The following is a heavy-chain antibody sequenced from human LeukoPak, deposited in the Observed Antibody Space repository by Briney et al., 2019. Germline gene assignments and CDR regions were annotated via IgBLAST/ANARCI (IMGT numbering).Heavy chain of an antibody. CDR1: GYTFNTFV. J-gene: IGHJ5*02. CDR3: ARGPNKSDGGNSGSAWFDP. CDR2: MNPNSGNT. D-gene: IGHD4-23*01. V-gene: IGHV1-8*01. Sequence: ASVKVSCKASGYTFNTFVINWVRQATGQGLEWMGWMNPNSGNTGYAQKFQGRVTMTRNTSISTAYMELSSLRSEDTAVYYCARGPNKSDGGNSGSAWFDPWGQGTLVTVSS.